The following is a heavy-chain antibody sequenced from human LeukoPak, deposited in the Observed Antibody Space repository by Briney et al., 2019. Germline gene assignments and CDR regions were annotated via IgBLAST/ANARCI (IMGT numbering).Heavy chain of an antibody. Sequence: PSETLSLTCAVYGGSVRDNYWSWIRQPPGKGLEWIGEIHHSGSTKYNPSLKSRVTISLDTSKNQFSLKLNSMTAADTAVYYCARKGDTVMWYFDYWGQGTLVTVSS. D-gene: IGHD5-18*01. V-gene: IGHV4-34*01. CDR1: GGSVRDNY. J-gene: IGHJ4*02. CDR2: IHHSGST. CDR3: ARKGDTVMWYFDY.